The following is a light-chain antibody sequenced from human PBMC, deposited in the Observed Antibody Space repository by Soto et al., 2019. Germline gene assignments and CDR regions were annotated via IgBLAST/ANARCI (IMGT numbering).Light chain of an antibody. J-gene: IGLJ1*01. CDR2: EVN. Sequence: QSALTQPPSASGSPGQSVTISCTGTSSDVGGYNFVSWYQQHPGKAPKLMIYEVNKRPSGVPDRFSGSKSGNTASLTVSGLQAEDEADYYCSSYADSNNYVFGTGTKLTVL. CDR3: SSYADSNNYV. CDR1: SSDVGGYNF. V-gene: IGLV2-8*01.